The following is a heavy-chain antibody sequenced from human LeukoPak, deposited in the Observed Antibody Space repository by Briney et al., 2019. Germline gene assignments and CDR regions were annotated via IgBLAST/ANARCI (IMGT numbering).Heavy chain of an antibody. V-gene: IGHV3-30-3*01. D-gene: IGHD6-13*01. CDR2: ISYDGSNK. J-gene: IGHJ4*01. CDR3: ARVLIKQLAYFDY. Sequence: GGSLRLSCAASGFNFNKYAMNWVRQAPGKGLEWVAVISYDGSNKYYADSVKGRFTISRDNAKNSLYLQMNSLRAEDTAVYYCARVLIKQLAYFDYXXXXXLVTVSS. CDR1: GFNFNKYA.